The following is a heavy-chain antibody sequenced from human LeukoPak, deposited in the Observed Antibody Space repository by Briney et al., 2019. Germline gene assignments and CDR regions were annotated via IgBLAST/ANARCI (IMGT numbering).Heavy chain of an antibody. J-gene: IGHJ3*02. V-gene: IGHV3-21*01. Sequence: GGSLRLSCAASGFTFSSYSMNWVRQAPGKGLEWVSSISSRSSYIYYADSVKGRFTISRDNAKNSLYLQMNSLRAEDTAVYYCARGIHYYDSSGYYPEGAFDIWGQGTMVTVSS. CDR2: ISSRSSYI. CDR3: ARGIHYYDSSGYYPEGAFDI. CDR1: GFTFSSYS. D-gene: IGHD3-22*01.